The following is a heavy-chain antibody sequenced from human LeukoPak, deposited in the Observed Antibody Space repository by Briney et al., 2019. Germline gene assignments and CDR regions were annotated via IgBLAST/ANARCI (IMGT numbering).Heavy chain of an antibody. J-gene: IGHJ4*02. CDR3: ARYNGYCSGGSCYSLDY. V-gene: IGHV1-18*01. CDR1: GYTFTSYG. D-gene: IGHD2-15*01. CDR2: IHAYNGKT. Sequence: GASVKVSCKASGYTFTSYGISWVRQAPGQGLEWMGWIHAYNGKTNYAQELQGRVTMTTDTSTSTAYMELSSLRSDDTGVYYCARYNGYCSGGSCYSLDYWGQGTLVTVSS.